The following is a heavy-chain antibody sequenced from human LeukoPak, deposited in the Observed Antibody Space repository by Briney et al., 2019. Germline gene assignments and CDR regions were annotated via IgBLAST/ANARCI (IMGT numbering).Heavy chain of an antibody. CDR1: GFTFSSYA. Sequence: GGSLRLSCAASGFTFSSYAMSWVRQAPGKGLEWVSAISGSGGSTYYADSVKGRFTISRDNSKNTLYLQINSLRAEDTAVYYCAKSRAYPYYFDYWGQGTLVTVSS. D-gene: IGHD2-2*02. V-gene: IGHV3-23*01. CDR3: AKSRAYPYYFDY. J-gene: IGHJ4*02. CDR2: ISGSGGST.